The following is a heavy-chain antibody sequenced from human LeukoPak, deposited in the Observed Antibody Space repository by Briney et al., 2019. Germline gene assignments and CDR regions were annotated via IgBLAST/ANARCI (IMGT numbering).Heavy chain of an antibody. CDR3: ARSTDLFYFDY. Sequence: ASVKVSCKASGYTFTSYYMHWVRQAPGRGLEWMGIINPSGAGTTYAQKSQGRVTMTRDTSTSTVYMELSSLRSEDTAVYYCARSTDLFYFDYWGQGTLVTVSS. J-gene: IGHJ4*02. V-gene: IGHV1-46*01. CDR1: GYTFTSYY. D-gene: IGHD3-3*01. CDR2: INPSGAGT.